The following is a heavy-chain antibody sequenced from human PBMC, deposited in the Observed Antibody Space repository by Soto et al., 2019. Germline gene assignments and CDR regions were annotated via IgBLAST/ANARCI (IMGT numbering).Heavy chain of an antibody. J-gene: IGHJ6*03. CDR1: GGTFSNYT. V-gene: IGHV1-69*02. Sequence: QVQLVQSGAEVKKPGSSVKVSCKASGGTFSNYTISWVRQAPGQGLEWMGRIIPILHIANYAQKFKGRVTITADKSTTTAYMELSSLRSEDTAVYYCARVSEMGTVTEGFYYYMDVWGKGTTVTVSS. CDR3: ARVSEMGTVTEGFYYYMDV. CDR2: IIPILHIA. D-gene: IGHD4-17*01.